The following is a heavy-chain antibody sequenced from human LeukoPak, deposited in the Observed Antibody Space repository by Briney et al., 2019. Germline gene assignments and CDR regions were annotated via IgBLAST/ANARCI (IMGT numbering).Heavy chain of an antibody. J-gene: IGHJ4*02. Sequence: GGPLRLFCAASGFTFSGYSMNWVRQAPGKGLEWVSSISTGSNYIYYADSVKSQFTISRDNAKNSLYLQMNSLRAEDTAVYYCARGSSSLDYWGQGTLVTVSS. CDR3: ARGSSSLDY. CDR2: ISTGSNYI. V-gene: IGHV3-21*01. CDR1: GFTFSGYS. D-gene: IGHD6-13*01.